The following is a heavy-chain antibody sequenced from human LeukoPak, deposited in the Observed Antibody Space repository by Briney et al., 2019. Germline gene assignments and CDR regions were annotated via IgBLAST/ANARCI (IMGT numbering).Heavy chain of an antibody. CDR2: IYYGGST. CDR1: GYSISSGYY. D-gene: IGHD3-22*01. Sequence: SETLSLTCTVSGYSISSGYYWGWIRQPPGKGLEWIGYIYYGGSTNYNPSLKSRVTISVDTSKNQFSLKLSSVTAADTAVYYCARGEWPQGDWADYYDSSGYYHYWGQGTLVTVSS. CDR3: ARGEWPQGDWADYYDSSGYYHY. J-gene: IGHJ4*02. V-gene: IGHV4-61*01.